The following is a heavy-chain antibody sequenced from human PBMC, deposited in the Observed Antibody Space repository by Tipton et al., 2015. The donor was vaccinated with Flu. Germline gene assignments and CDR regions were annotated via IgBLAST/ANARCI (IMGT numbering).Heavy chain of an antibody. V-gene: IGHV1-2*06. CDR1: GYTFTGYY. CDR2: INPNSGGT. Sequence: QVQLVQSGAEVKKPGASVKVSCKASGYTFTGYYMHWVRQAPGQGLEWMGRINPNSGGTNYAQKFQGRVTMTRDTSISTAYMELSRLGSDDTAVYYCARDPRTVTNYYYYYGMDVWGQGTTVTVSS. J-gene: IGHJ6*02. CDR3: ARDPRTVTNYYYYYGMDV. D-gene: IGHD4-11*01.